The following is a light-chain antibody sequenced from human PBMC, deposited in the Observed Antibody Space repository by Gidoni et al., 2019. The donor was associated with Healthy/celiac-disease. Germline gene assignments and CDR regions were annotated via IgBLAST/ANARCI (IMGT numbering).Light chain of an antibody. V-gene: IGKV1-8*01. CDR2: AAS. CDR1: QGISSY. CDR3: QQYYSYPPT. Sequence: AIRITLSPSSPPASTGDRVTTTCRSSQGISSYLAWYQQQPGTAPNPLIYAASTLQSGVPSSFSGGGSATDFTLTISCRQSEDFATYYCQQYYSYPPTFGGGTKVEIK. J-gene: IGKJ4*02.